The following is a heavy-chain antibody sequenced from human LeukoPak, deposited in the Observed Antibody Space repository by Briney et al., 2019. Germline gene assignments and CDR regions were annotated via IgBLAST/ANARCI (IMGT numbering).Heavy chain of an antibody. J-gene: IGHJ4*02. CDR2: IYSAGST. D-gene: IGHD6-13*01. CDR3: AREASSSWYYSY. V-gene: IGHV3-53*01. Sequence: GGSLRLSCTVSGFTVSSNSMSWVRQAPGKGLEWVSFIYSAGSTHYSDSVKGRFTISIDNSKNTLYLQMNSLRAEDTAVYYCAREASSSWYYSYWGQGTLVTVSS. CDR1: GFTVSSNS.